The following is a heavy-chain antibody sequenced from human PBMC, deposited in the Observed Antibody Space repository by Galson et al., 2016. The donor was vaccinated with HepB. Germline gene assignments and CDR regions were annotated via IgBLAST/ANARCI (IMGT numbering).Heavy chain of an antibody. Sequence: SLRLSCAASGFNFENYAMHWVRQAPGKGLEWVSVISYDGSNQDYADSVKGRLSISRDNSNNTLYLQMNSPRIEDTAMYYCAREGGQAWVFFDIWGQGTLVTVSS. J-gene: IGHJ4*02. D-gene: IGHD6-13*01. V-gene: IGHV3-30-3*01. CDR3: AREGGQAWVFFDI. CDR1: GFNFENYA. CDR2: ISYDGSNQ.